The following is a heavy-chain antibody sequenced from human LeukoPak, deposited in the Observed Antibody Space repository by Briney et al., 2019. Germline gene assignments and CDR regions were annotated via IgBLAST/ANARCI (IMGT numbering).Heavy chain of an antibody. CDR3: ARDSDYGGHIRDY. D-gene: IGHD4-23*01. V-gene: IGHV3-11*04. CDR1: VFPFSDHH. CDR2: ISRKATSI. J-gene: IGHJ4*02. Sequence: GGSLTPSCAASVFPFSDHHMTWPPQAPGKGLEGVVEISRKATSIYYADSVKGLFTICRDNAKKALYLQMSSRRAEDTAVYNCARDSDYGGHIRDYGGQGTLVTVSS.